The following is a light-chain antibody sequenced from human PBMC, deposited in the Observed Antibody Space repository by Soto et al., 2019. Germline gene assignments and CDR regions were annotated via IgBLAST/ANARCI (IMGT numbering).Light chain of an antibody. CDR2: KAS. CDR3: QHYNSYSEA. J-gene: IGKJ1*01. Sequence: DIRMTQSPSTLSGSVGDRVTITCRASQTISSWLAWYQQKPGKAPKLLIYKASTLKSGVPSRFSGSGSGTEFTLTISSLLPDDFATYYCQHYNSYSEAFGQGTKVELK. CDR1: QTISSW. V-gene: IGKV1-5*03.